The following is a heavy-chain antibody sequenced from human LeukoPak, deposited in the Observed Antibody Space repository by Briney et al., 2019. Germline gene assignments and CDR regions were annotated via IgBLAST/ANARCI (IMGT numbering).Heavy chain of an antibody. V-gene: IGHV4-59*01. CDR2: IYYSGST. CDR3: ARQITIFGVVSDAFDI. Sequence: KPSETLSLTCTVSGGSISSYYWSRIRQPPGKGLEWIGYIYYSGSTNYNPSLKSRVTISVDTSKNQFSLKLSSVTAADTAVYYCARQITIFGVVSDAFDIWGQGTMVTVSS. J-gene: IGHJ3*02. CDR1: GGSISSYY. D-gene: IGHD3-3*01.